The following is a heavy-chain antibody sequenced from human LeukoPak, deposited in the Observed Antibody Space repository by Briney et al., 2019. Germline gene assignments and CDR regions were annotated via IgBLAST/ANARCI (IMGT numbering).Heavy chain of an antibody. CDR2: INYSGIT. CDR1: GGAISNDNFY. Sequence: SETLSLTCTVSGGAISNDNFYWGWIRQSPGKGLEWIGSINYSGITYYNPSLKSRVTISLDTPKTQFSLKLRSVTAADTAVYYCARLSDYWSQGTLVTVSS. J-gene: IGHJ4*02. V-gene: IGHV4-39*01. CDR3: ARLSDY.